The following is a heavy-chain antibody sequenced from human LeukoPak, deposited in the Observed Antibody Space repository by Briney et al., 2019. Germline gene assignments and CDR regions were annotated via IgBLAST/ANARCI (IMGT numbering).Heavy chain of an antibody. J-gene: IGHJ4*02. V-gene: IGHV4-34*01. Sequence: SETLSLTCIVSGGSISGYYWSWIRQPPGKGLEWIGEINHSGSTNYNPSLKSRVTISVDTSKNQFSLKLSSVTAADTAVYYCARYSGSYYYFDYWGQGTLVTVSS. CDR2: INHSGST. CDR3: ARYSGSYYYFDY. D-gene: IGHD1-26*01. CDR1: GGSISGYY.